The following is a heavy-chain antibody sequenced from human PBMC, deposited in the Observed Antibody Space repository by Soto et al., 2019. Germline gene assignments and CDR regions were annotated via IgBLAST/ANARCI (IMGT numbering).Heavy chain of an antibody. D-gene: IGHD6-13*01. CDR3: ARAVGGAAAGTDIDY. CDR2: IIPIFGTA. V-gene: IGHV1-69*13. Sequence: SVKVSCMASGGTFSSYAISWVRQAPGQGLEWMGGIIPIFGTANYAQKFQGRVTITADESTSTAYMELSSLRSEDTAVYYCARAVGGAAAGTDIDYWGQGTLVTSPQ. J-gene: IGHJ4*02. CDR1: GGTFSSYA.